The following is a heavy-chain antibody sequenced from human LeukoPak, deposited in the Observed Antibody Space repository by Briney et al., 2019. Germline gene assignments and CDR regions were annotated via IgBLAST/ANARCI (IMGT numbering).Heavy chain of an antibody. J-gene: IGHJ4*02. D-gene: IGHD2-15*01. V-gene: IGHV3-66*01. CDR2: IYSGGST. Sequence: HPGGSLRLSCAASGFTVSSNYMSWVRQAPGKGLEWVSVIYSGGSTYYADSVKGRFTISRDTSENMVFLQMNSLRAEDTAVYYCAKGGGYGKYYFDYWGQGTLVTVSS. CDR1: GFTVSSNY. CDR3: AKGGGYGKYYFDY.